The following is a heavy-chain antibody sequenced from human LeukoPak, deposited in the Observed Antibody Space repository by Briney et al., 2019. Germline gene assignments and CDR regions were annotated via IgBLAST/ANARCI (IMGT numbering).Heavy chain of an antibody. V-gene: IGHV1-69*04. Sequence: SSVTVSLKASVGTFSSYAISWVRQAPGQGLAWMGRIIPILCIANYAQKFQGRVTISADKTTSAAYMELISLRTEDTAAYYRARDRHDTMGRGVTVFDYGGQGTRVTVSS. D-gene: IGHD3-10*01. CDR3: ARDRHDTMGRGVTVFDY. CDR2: IIPILCIA. CDR1: VGTFSSYA. J-gene: IGHJ4*02.